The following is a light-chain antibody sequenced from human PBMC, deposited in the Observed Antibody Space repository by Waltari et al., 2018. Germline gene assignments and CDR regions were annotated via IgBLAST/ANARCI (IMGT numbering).Light chain of an antibody. CDR3: AAWDDSLSGRV. CDR1: RSTIGNNY. J-gene: IGLJ3*02. Sequence: QSVLTQPPSASGTPGPRVTISCSGSRSTIGNNYVYWYKQLPGTAPKLLIYRNKQRPAGVPDRFSGSKSGTSSSLAISGLRSEDEADYYCAAWDDSLSGRVFGGGTKVTVL. CDR2: RNK. V-gene: IGLV1-47*01.